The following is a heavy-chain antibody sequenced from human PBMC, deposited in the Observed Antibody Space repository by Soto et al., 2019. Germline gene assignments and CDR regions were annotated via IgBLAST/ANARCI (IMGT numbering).Heavy chain of an antibody. Sequence: QVQLQESGPGLVKPSETLSLTCTVSGGSISSYYWSWIRQPPGKGLEWIGYIYYSGSTNYNPSLKSRVTISVDTSKNQFSLKLSSVTAADTAVYYCARIGGEWELPDYFDYWGQGTLVTVSS. CDR3: ARIGGEWELPDYFDY. D-gene: IGHD1-26*01. CDR1: GGSISSYY. V-gene: IGHV4-59*08. J-gene: IGHJ4*02. CDR2: IYYSGST.